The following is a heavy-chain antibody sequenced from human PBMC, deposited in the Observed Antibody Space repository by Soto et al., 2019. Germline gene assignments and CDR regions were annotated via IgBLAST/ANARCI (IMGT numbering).Heavy chain of an antibody. CDR1: GGTFSSYA. Sequence: SVKVSCKASGGTFSSYAISWVRQAPGQGLEWMGGIIPIFGTANYAQKFQGRVTITADESTSTAYMELSSLRSEDTAVYYCARKGYCSSTSCRYYYYGMDVWGQGTTVTVSS. CDR2: IIPIFGTA. D-gene: IGHD2-2*01. CDR3: ARKGYCSSTSCRYYYYGMDV. V-gene: IGHV1-69*13. J-gene: IGHJ6*02.